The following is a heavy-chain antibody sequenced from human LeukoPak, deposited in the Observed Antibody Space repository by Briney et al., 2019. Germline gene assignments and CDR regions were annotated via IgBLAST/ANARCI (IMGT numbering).Heavy chain of an antibody. V-gene: IGHV3-48*03. CDR2: ISSSGSTI. D-gene: IGHD3-9*01. CDR3: ARDRSGDYDILTGYPSRGIFDY. J-gene: IGHJ4*02. Sequence: PGGSLRLCCAASGFTFSSYEMNWVRQAPGKGLEWVSYISSSGSTIYYADSVKGRFTISRDNAKNSLYLQMNSLRAEDTAVYYCARDRSGDYDILTGYPSRGIFDYWGQGTLVTVSS. CDR1: GFTFSSYE.